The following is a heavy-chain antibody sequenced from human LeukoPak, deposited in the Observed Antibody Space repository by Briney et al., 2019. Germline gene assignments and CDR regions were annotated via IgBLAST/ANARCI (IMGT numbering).Heavy chain of an antibody. Sequence: PPETPSLTCALSGGSIFSSNSWSWVRQPPGKGLKWIGQILLIGSTSYSPSPKSRATISVDKSKNRFSLKLTSVTAPNPAVYYCARSLSKRVAEDYWGQGTLVTVSS. V-gene: IGHV4-4*03. D-gene: IGHD2-21*01. J-gene: IGHJ4*02. CDR3: ARSLSKRVAEDY. CDR1: GGSIFSSNS. CDR2: ILLIGST.